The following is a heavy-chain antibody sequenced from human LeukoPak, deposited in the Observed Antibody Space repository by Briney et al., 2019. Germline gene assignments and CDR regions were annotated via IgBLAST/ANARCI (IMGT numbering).Heavy chain of an antibody. V-gene: IGHV4-61*02. Sequence: SQTLSLTCTVSGGSISSGSYYWRWIRQPAGKGLEWIGRIYTSGSTNYNPSLKSRVTISVDTSKNQFSLKLSSVTAADTAVYYCARGTYCSSTSCYTTDAFDIWGQGTMVTVSS. D-gene: IGHD2-2*02. J-gene: IGHJ3*02. CDR1: GGSISSGSYY. CDR3: ARGTYCSSTSCYTTDAFDI. CDR2: IYTSGST.